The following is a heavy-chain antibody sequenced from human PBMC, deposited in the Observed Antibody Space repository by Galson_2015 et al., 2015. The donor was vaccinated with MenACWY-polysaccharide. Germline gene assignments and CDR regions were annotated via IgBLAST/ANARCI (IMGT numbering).Heavy chain of an antibody. J-gene: IGHJ5*02. CDR3: ARDVHYNDYLGYYLDP. CDR1: DFTFSAHG. V-gene: IGHV3-33*01. CDR2: IWYDGGKR. Sequence: SLRLSCAASDFTFSAHGMHWVRQAPGKGLEWVAAIWYDGGKRYYADAVEGRFAVSRDNSQSTPYLQMDSLGVEDTAMYYCARDVHYNDYLGYYLDPWGQGTLVSVSS. D-gene: IGHD4-11*01.